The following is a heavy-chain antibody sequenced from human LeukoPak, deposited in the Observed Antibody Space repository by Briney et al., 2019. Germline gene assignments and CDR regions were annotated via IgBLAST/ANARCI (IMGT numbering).Heavy chain of an antibody. V-gene: IGHV1-18*01. CDR2: ISAYNGNT. J-gene: IGHJ4*02. CDR3: ARHPCCDYVWGSSYYFDY. Sequence: ASVKVSCKASGYTFTSYGISWVRQAPGQGLEWMGWISAYNGNTNYAQKLQGRVTMTTDTSTSTAYMELRSLRSDDTAVYYCARHPCCDYVWGSSYYFDYWGQGTLVTVSS. D-gene: IGHD3-16*01. CDR1: GYTFTSYG.